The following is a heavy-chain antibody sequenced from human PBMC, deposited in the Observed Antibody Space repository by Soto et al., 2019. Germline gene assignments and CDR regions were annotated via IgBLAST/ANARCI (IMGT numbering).Heavy chain of an antibody. D-gene: IGHD1-26*01. CDR2: ISSSSSTI. J-gene: IGHJ4*02. V-gene: IGHV3-48*01. CDR3: ARVTMWELGFDY. Sequence: EVQLVESGGGLVQPGGSLRLSCAANRFTFSSYSVNWVRQAPGKGLEWVSYISSSSSTIYYADSVKGRFTISRDNAKNSLYLQMNSLRAVDTAVYYCARVTMWELGFDYWGQGTLVTVSS. CDR1: RFTFSSYS.